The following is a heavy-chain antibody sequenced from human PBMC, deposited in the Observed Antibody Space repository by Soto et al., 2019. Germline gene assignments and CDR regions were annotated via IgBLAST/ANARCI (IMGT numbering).Heavy chain of an antibody. CDR3: ASGYGDYEGSFDY. V-gene: IGHV3-66*01. CDR2: IYSGGST. J-gene: IGHJ4*02. CDR1: GFTVSSNY. D-gene: IGHD4-17*01. Sequence: EVQLVESGGGLVQPGGSLRLSCAASGFTVSSNYMSWVRQAPGKGLEWVSFIYSGGSTYYADSVKGRFTISRDNSKNTLYLQMNSLRAEDTAVYYCASGYGDYEGSFDYWGQGPLVTVSS.